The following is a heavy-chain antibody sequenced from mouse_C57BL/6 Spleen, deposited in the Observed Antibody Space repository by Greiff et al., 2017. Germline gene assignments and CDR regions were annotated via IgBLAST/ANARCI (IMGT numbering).Heavy chain of an antibody. CDR1: GYTFTSYW. V-gene: IGHV1-74*01. J-gene: IGHJ2*01. CDR3: AGPILLGYFDD. D-gene: IGHD2-1*01. Sequence: QVQLQQPGAELVKPGASVKVSCKASGYTFTSYWMHWVKQRPGQGLEWIGRIHPSDSGTNYNQKFKGKATLTVDKSSSTAYMQLSSLTSKDSAVNYCAGPILLGYFDDWGQGTTLTVSS. CDR2: IHPSDSGT.